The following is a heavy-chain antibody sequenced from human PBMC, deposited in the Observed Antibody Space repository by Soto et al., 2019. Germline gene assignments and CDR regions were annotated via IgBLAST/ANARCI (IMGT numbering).Heavy chain of an antibody. Sequence: GGSLSLSCAASGFTFSRYAMSWVRQAPGKGLEWVSAITGGGSSTYYADSVKGRFTISRDNSKNTLSLQMNGLRAEDTAVYYCAKGSAAARPYYFDYWGQGALVTVSS. J-gene: IGHJ4*02. CDR1: GFTFSRYA. D-gene: IGHD6-13*01. CDR2: ITGGGSST. CDR3: AKGSAAARPYYFDY. V-gene: IGHV3-23*01.